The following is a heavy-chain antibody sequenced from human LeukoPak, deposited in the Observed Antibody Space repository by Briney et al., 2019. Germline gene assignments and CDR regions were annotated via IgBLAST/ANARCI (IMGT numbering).Heavy chain of an antibody. D-gene: IGHD3-9*01. CDR2: IIPIFGTA. V-gene: IGHV1-69*05. Sequence: ASVKVSCKASGGTFSSYAISWVRQAPGQGLEWMGGIIPIFGTANYAQKFQGRVTITTDESTSTAYMELSSLRSEDTAVYYCARSLYYDILTGTPPFDYWGQGTLVTVSS. J-gene: IGHJ4*02. CDR1: GGTFSSYA. CDR3: ARSLYYDILTGTPPFDY.